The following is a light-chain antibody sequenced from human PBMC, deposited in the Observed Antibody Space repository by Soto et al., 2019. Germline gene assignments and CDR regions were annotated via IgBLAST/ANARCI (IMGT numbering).Light chain of an antibody. Sequence: EIVMTQSPPTLSASPGERATLSCRASQSISRNLAWFQQKPGQAPRLLIYGASSRATGIPDRFSGSGSGTDFTLTISRLEPEDFAVYYCQQYGSSITFGQGTRLEIK. V-gene: IGKV3-20*01. CDR1: QSISRN. CDR2: GAS. J-gene: IGKJ5*01. CDR3: QQYGSSIT.